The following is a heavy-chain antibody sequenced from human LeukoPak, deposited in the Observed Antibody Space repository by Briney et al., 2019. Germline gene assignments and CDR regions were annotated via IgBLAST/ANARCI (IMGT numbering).Heavy chain of an antibody. J-gene: IGHJ4*02. D-gene: IGHD3-22*01. V-gene: IGHV3-23*01. CDR2: ISGSGGST. CDR1: GFTFSSYA. Sequence: PGGSLRLSCAASGFTFSSYAMSWVRQAPGKGLEWVSAISGSGGSTYYADSVKGRYTISRDNSKNTLYLQMNSLRAEDTAVYYCAKVCGYCPSPYFDYWGQGTLVTVSS. CDR3: AKVCGYCPSPYFDY.